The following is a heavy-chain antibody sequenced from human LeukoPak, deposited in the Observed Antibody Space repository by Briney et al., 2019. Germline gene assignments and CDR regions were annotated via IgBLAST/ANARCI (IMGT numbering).Heavy chain of an antibody. V-gene: IGHV4-59*08. CDR1: GFTLSSYS. CDR2: IYYSGST. D-gene: IGHD6-6*01. CDR3: ARAAAARPRWFDP. J-gene: IGHJ5*02. Sequence: GSLRLSCAASGFTLSSYSMNWVRQHPGKGLEWIGYIYYSGSTYYNPSLKSRVTISVDTSKNQFSLKLSSVTAADTAVYYCARAAAARPRWFDPWGQGTLVTVSS.